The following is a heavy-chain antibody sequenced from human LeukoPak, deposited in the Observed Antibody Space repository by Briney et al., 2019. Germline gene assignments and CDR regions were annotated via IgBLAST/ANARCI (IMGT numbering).Heavy chain of an antibody. V-gene: IGHV3-23*01. D-gene: IGHD3-9*01. CDR3: AKSYEILTGYYGPSDY. CDR2: ISGSGGST. CDR1: GFTFSSYA. J-gene: IGHJ4*02. Sequence: GGSLRLSCAASGFTFSSYAMSWVRQAPGKGLEWVSAISGSGGSTYYADSVKGRFTISRDNSKNTLYLQMNSLRAEDTAVYYCAKSYEILTGYYGPSDYWGQGTLVTVSS.